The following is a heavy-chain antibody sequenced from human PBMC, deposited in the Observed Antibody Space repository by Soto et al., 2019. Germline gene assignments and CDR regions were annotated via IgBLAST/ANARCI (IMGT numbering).Heavy chain of an antibody. CDR3: AREVSPDSSGLYGMDV. D-gene: IGHD3-22*01. CDR2: INPIFATA. Sequence: QVQLVQSGAEVKKPGASVKVSCKASGYTFTSYYMHWVRQAPGPGLEWMGIINPIFATANYEKKLQGRVTITADESTSTAYTELSSLRSEDTAVYYCAREVSPDSSGLYGMDVWGQGTTVTVSS. CDR1: GYTFTSYY. V-gene: IGHV1-46*01. J-gene: IGHJ6*02.